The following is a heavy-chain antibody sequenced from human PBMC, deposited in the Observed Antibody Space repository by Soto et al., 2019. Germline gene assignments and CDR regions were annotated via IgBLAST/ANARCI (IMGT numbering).Heavy chain of an antibody. Sequence: GXSVKVSCKASGGTFSSYAISWVRQAPGQGLEWMGGIIPIFGTANYAQKFQGRVTITADESTSTAYMELSSLRSEDTAVYYCARVIVVVPAAIISPYSPIDVWGQGTTVTVSS. J-gene: IGHJ6*02. V-gene: IGHV1-69*13. CDR2: IIPIFGTA. D-gene: IGHD2-2*02. CDR3: ARVIVVVPAAIISPYSPIDV. CDR1: GGTFSSYA.